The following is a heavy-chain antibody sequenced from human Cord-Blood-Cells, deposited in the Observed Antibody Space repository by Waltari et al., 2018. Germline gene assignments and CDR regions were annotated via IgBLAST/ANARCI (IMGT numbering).Heavy chain of an antibody. V-gene: IGHV3-53*01. CDR2: IYIGGST. J-gene: IGHJ4*02. CDR3: ARDSPYDSSGYYSDY. Sequence: EVQLVESGGGLIQPGGSLRLSCAASGFTVSSNYMSWVRQAPGKGLELVSVIYIGGSTYYADSVKGRFTISRENSKNALYLQMNSLRAEDTAVYYCARDSPYDSSGYYSDYWGQGTLVTVSS. D-gene: IGHD3-22*01. CDR1: GFTVSSNY.